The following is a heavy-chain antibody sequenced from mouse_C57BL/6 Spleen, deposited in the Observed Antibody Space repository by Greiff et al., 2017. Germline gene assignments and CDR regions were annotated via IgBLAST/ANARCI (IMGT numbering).Heavy chain of an antibody. J-gene: IGHJ3*01. D-gene: IGHD1-1*01. CDR3: ARSEYYGSRAD. CDR1: GSAFTNYL. CDR2: LNPGRGGT. V-gene: IGHV1-54*01. Sequence: SGAELVRPGTSVMVSCKASGSAFTNYLIEWVQQRPGQGLVWIGVLNPGRGGTHYNEKFKGKATLTADQSSSTAYMQLSSLTSEDSAVYVCARSEYYGSRADWGQGTLVTGSA.